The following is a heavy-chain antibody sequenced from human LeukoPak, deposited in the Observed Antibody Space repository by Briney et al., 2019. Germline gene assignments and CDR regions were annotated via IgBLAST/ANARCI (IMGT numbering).Heavy chain of an antibody. CDR3: AREKPIRSSLDY. J-gene: IGHJ4*02. CDR1: GFTFKSYW. CDR2: ISPDGSEN. D-gene: IGHD6-13*01. V-gene: IGHV3-7*01. Sequence: GGSLRPSCGASGFTFKSYWMSWVRQTPGKGLEWVANISPDGSENYYIDSVKGRFTISRDNTNNSLYLEMSSLRVDDTAVYYCAREKPIRSSLDYWGQGTLVTVS.